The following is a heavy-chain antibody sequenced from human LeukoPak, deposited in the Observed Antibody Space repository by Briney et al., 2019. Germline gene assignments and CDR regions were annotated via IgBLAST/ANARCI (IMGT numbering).Heavy chain of an antibody. CDR1: GGSFSGYY. D-gene: IGHD5-24*01. Sequence: SETLSLTCAVYGGSFSGYYWSWIRQPPGKGLEWIGEINHSGSTNYNPSLKSRVTISVDTFKNQFSLKLSSVTAADTAVYYCARDGYNSTYLDYWGQGTLVTVSS. CDR2: INHSGST. V-gene: IGHV4-34*01. CDR3: ARDGYNSTYLDY. J-gene: IGHJ4*02.